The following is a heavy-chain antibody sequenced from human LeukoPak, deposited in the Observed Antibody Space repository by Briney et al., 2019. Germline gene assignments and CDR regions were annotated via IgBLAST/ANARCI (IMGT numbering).Heavy chain of an antibody. CDR1: GYSFTTYW. D-gene: IGHD3-10*01. CDR2: IYPGDSDT. J-gene: IGHJ4*02. Sequence: GESLQISCKGSGYSFTTYWIDWVRQITGKGLEWMGIIYPGDSDTRYSPSFQGQVTISADKSITTAYLQWSSLKASDTAIYYCTRGGSGILPEYWGQGTLVTVSS. V-gene: IGHV5-51*01. CDR3: TRGGSGILPEY.